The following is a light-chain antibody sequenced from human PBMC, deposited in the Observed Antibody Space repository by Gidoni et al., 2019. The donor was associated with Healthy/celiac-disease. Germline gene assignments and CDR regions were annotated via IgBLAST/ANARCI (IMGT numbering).Light chain of an antibody. J-gene: IGKJ4*01. V-gene: IGKV1-33*01. CDR3: QQYDNLPLT. Sequence: DIMMTQSPSSLSASVGDRVTITCQASQDISNYLNWYQQKPGKAPKLLIYDASNLETGVPSRFSGSGSGTDFTFTISSLRPEDIATYYCQQYDNLPLTFGGGTKVEIK. CDR2: DAS. CDR1: QDISNY.